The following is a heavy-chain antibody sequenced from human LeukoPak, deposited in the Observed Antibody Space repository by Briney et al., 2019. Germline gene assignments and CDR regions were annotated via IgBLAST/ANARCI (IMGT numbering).Heavy chain of an antibody. CDR3: ARGDGSHSWLLDF. CDR1: GFTFSSYA. CDR2: ILYDGNTK. V-gene: IGHV3-30-3*01. D-gene: IGHD2-15*01. Sequence: GGSLRLSCAASGFTFSSYAMYWVRRAPGKGLEWVTFILYDGNTKYYADSVKGRFTVSRDNSRNTLYLQMNSLRADDTAVYYCARGDGSHSWLLDFWGQGTLVTVSS. J-gene: IGHJ4*02.